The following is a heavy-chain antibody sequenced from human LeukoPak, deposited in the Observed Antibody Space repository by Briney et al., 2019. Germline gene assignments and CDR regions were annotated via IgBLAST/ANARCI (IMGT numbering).Heavy chain of an antibody. CDR3: ARGLTNAFHI. D-gene: IGHD4-11*01. CDR1: GFTVSSDY. J-gene: IGHJ3*02. Sequence: GGSLRLSCAASGFTVSSDYMNWVRQAPGKGLEWVSVIQSGGTTYYADSVKGRFTISRDISKNTLYLQMDSLRAEDTAVYYCARGLTNAFHIWGQGTMVTVSS. CDR2: IQSGGTT. V-gene: IGHV3-53*01.